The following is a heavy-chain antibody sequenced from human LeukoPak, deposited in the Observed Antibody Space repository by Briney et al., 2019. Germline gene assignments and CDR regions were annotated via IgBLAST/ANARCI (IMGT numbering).Heavy chain of an antibody. V-gene: IGHV4-34*01. CDR1: GGSFSGYY. J-gene: IGHJ4*02. Sequence: PSETLSLTCAVYGGSFSGYYWSWIRQPPGKGLEWIGEINHSGSTNYNPSLKSRVTISVDTSKNQFSLKLSPVTAADTAVYYCARGFWSGYYFDYWGQGTLVTVSS. CDR2: INHSGST. CDR3: ARGFWSGYYFDY. D-gene: IGHD3-3*01.